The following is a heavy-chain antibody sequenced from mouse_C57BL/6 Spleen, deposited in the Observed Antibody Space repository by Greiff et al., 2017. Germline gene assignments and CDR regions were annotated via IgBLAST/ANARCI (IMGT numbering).Heavy chain of an antibody. V-gene: IGHV1-80*01. Sequence: QVQPQQSWAELVKPGASVKISRKASGYAFSSYWMNWVKQRPGKGLEWIGQIYPGDGDTNYNGKFKGKATLTADKSPSTAYMQLSRLTSEVSAVYFCARGELGGAWFAYWGQGTLVTVSA. J-gene: IGHJ3*01. CDR2: IYPGDGDT. CDR1: GYAFSSYW. CDR3: ARGELGGAWFAY. D-gene: IGHD4-1*01.